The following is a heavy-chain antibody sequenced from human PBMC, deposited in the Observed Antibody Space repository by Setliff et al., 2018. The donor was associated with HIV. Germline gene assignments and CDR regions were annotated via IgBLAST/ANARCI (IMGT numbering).Heavy chain of an antibody. D-gene: IGHD3-10*01. CDR1: GFTFRSFD. CDR2: IGTLGDP. J-gene: IGHJ4*02. Sequence: LRLSCEASGFTFRSFDMHWVRQAPGKGLEWVSAIGTLGDPYYPVSAKGRFTISRENAKNAFYLQINSLGAGDTAVYFCARAGRRHYYGSGSYAVLDYWGQGIMVTVSS. CDR3: ARAGRRHYYGSGSYAVLDY. V-gene: IGHV3-13*05.